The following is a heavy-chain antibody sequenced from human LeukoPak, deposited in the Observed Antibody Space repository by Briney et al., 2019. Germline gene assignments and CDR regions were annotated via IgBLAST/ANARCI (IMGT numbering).Heavy chain of an antibody. CDR3: ARRPWWDYELDAFDI. D-gene: IGHD2-15*01. CDR1: GGSISSSSYY. J-gene: IGHJ3*02. Sequence: PSETLSLTCTVSGGSISSSSYYWGWIRQPPGTGLEWIGSIYYSGSTYYNPSLKSRVTISVDTSKNQFSLKLSSVTAADTAVYYCARRPWWDYELDAFDIWGQGTMVTVSS. V-gene: IGHV4-39*01. CDR2: IYYSGST.